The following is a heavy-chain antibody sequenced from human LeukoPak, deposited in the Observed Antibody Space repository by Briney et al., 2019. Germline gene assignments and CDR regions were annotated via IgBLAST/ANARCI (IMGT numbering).Heavy chain of an antibody. Sequence: GGSLRLSCAASGFTFSSYGMHWVRQAPGKGLEWVAVISYGGSNTYYADSVKGRFTISRDNSKNALYLQMNSLRAEDTAVYYCAKRGSSGWYVPAGIDYWGQGTLVTVSS. V-gene: IGHV3-30*12. J-gene: IGHJ4*02. D-gene: IGHD6-19*01. CDR1: GFTFSSYG. CDR2: ISYGGSNT. CDR3: AKRGSSGWYVPAGIDY.